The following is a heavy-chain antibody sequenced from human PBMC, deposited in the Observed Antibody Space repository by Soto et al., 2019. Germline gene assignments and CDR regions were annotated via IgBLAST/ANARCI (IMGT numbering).Heavy chain of an antibody. CDR3: ANYCTGRGTYQGLHS. CDR1: VFTFSGYA. D-gene: IGHD2-8*02. CDR2: ITRGGENT. Sequence: VGSLRLSCAASVFTFSGYAMTCVRQTPGKWLEWVSAITRGGENTYYIDSVKGRFTISRDNAKNTLFLQMNSLTAADTAVYYCANYCTGRGTYQGLHSWGQGALVTVSS. J-gene: IGHJ4*02. V-gene: IGHV3-23*01.